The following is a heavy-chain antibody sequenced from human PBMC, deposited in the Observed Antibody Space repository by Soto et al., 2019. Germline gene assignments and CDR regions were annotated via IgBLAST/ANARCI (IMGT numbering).Heavy chain of an antibody. Sequence: QVQLVHSGAEVKKPGSSVKVSCQASGGTLSSYAINWVRQAPGQGLEWMGGIIPIFGTRKYAQKFQGRVTITADKSTSTAHMELSSLRSEDTVVYYCARGLTPTYDYHYGMDVWGQGTTVTVSS. CDR2: IIPIFGTR. J-gene: IGHJ6*02. V-gene: IGHV1-69*06. D-gene: IGHD7-27*01. CDR1: GGTLSSYA. CDR3: ARGLTPTYDYHYGMDV.